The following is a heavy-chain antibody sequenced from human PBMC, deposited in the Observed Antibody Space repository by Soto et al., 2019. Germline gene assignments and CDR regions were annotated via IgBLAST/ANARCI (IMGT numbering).Heavy chain of an antibody. Sequence: PGESLKISCKGSGYSFTSYWIGWVRQMPGKGLEWMGIIYPGDSDTRYSPSFQGQVTISADKSISTAYLQWSSLKASDTAMYYCARLRITMIVVVPGPPDYWGQGTLVTV. CDR1: GYSFTSYW. CDR3: ARLRITMIVVVPGPPDY. D-gene: IGHD3-22*01. J-gene: IGHJ4*02. CDR2: IYPGDSDT. V-gene: IGHV5-51*01.